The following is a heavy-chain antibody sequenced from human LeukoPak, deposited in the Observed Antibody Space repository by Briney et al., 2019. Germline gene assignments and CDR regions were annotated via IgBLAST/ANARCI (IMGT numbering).Heavy chain of an antibody. V-gene: IGHV3-48*01. D-gene: IGHD6-13*01. CDR3: AKGSGSSRYYYYYYMDV. J-gene: IGHJ6*03. Sequence: PGGSLRLSCAASGFTFSSHSMNWVRQAPGKGLEWVSYISATGEIHYGDAVKGRFTISRDNAKNSLYLQMNSLRAEDTAVYYCAKGSGSSRYYYYYYMDVWGKGTTVTVSS. CDR1: GFTFSSHS. CDR2: ISATGEI.